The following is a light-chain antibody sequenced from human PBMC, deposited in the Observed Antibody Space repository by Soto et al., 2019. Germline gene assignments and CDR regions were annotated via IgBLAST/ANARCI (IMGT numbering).Light chain of an antibody. CDR1: SSNVGKNF. V-gene: IGLV1-51*01. CDR2: DNQ. CDR3: GTWDSSLSVGVV. Sequence: QSVLTQPPSVSAAPGQRVTISCSGSSSNVGKNFVSWDQHVPGRAPKLVIYDNQKRPSGVPDRFSGSKSGTSANLDISGLQTGDEADYYCGTWDSSLSVGVVFGGGTKVTVL. J-gene: IGLJ2*01.